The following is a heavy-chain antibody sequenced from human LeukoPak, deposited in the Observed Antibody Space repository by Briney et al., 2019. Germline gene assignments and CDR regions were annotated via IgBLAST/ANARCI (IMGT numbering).Heavy chain of an antibody. J-gene: IGHJ4*02. D-gene: IGHD3-10*01. CDR1: GGSISNGNW. CDR2: IHRSGST. V-gene: IGHV4-4*02. Sequence: SGTLSLTCGVSGGSISNGNWWSWVRQPPGKGLEWIGEIHRSGSTNCNPSLKSRVTISVDKSKNQFSLMLTSVTAADTAVYYCARNNYYSADYWGQGTLVTVSS. CDR3: ARNNYYSADY.